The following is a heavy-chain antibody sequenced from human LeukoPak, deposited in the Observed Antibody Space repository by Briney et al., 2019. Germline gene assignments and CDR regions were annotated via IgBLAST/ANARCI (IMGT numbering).Heavy chain of an antibody. D-gene: IGHD4-11*01. CDR1: GVSFDDYY. V-gene: IGHV4-34*01. CDR3: TRMTRGHDY. J-gene: IGHJ4*02. Sequence: SETLSLTCAVSGVSFDDYYWSWVRQTPGKGLEWIGEINHSGYTNDNPSLKSRVTLSIDTSRKQFSPNLRSVTVADAGIYFCTRMTRGHDYWGQGTQVTVSS. CDR2: INHSGYT.